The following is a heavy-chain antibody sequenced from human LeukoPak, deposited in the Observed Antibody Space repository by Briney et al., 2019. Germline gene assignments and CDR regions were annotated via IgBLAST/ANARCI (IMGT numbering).Heavy chain of an antibody. D-gene: IGHD6-13*01. V-gene: IGHV4-61*01. Sequence: PSQTLSLTCTVSGGSINSGSYYWSWIRQPPGKGLEWIGYIYYSGSTNYNPSLKSRVTISVDTSKKQFSLKLSSVTAADTAVYYCARDRGGIAAAGYSSYWYFDLWGRGTLVTVSS. CDR1: GGSINSGSYY. J-gene: IGHJ2*01. CDR2: IYYSGST. CDR3: ARDRGGIAAAGYSSYWYFDL.